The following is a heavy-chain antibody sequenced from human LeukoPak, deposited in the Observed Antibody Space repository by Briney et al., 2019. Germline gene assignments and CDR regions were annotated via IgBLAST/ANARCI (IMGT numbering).Heavy chain of an antibody. CDR2: IYTSGST. CDR1: GGSISSGSYY. CDR3: AREDYGDYPPHYYYCMDV. V-gene: IGHV4-61*02. D-gene: IGHD4-17*01. Sequence: SQTLSLTCTVSGGSISSGSYYWSWIRQPAGKGLEWIGRIYTSGSTNYNPSLKSRVTISVDTSKNQFSLKLSSVTAADTAVYYCAREDYGDYPPHYYYCMDVWGKGTTVTVSS. J-gene: IGHJ6*03.